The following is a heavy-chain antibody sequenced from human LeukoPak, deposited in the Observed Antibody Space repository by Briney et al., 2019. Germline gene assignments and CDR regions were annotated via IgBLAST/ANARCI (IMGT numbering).Heavy chain of an antibody. CDR3: ARDDDDGAHVVVDH. V-gene: IGHV3-23*01. CDR2: ISGRGGST. J-gene: IGHJ4*02. CDR1: GFTFSSYA. D-gene: IGHD4-17*01. Sequence: GGSLRLSCAASGFTFSSYAMGWVRQAPGKGLEWVSLISGRGGSTYYADSVKGRFTVSRDNSKNTEYLQMNSLRAEDTAIYYCARDDDDGAHVVVDHWGQGNLVTVSS.